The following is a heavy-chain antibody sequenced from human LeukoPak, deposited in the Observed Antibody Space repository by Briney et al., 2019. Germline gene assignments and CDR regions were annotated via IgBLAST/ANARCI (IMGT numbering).Heavy chain of an antibody. CDR1: GGSFNGYY. V-gene: IGHV4-34*01. J-gene: IGHJ5*01. CDR2: INHSGST. CDR3: ARRPRGVIIKTWFDS. Sequence: PSETLSLTCAVYGGSFNGYYWSWIRQPPGKGLEWIGEINHSGSTNYSPSLKSRVTILLDTSKNQFSLNLSSVTAADTAVYYCARRPRGVIIKTWFDSWGQGTLVTVSS. D-gene: IGHD3-10*01.